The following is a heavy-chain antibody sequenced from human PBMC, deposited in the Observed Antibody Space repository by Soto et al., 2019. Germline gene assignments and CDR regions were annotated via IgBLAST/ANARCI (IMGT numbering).Heavy chain of an antibody. J-gene: IGHJ4*02. D-gene: IGHD3-22*01. V-gene: IGHV1-46*03. Sequence: GASVKVSCKASGYTFTSYYMHWVRQAPGQGLEWMGIINPSGGSTSYAQKFQGRVTMTRDTSTSTVYMELSSLRSEDTAVYYCAIAPTYYYDGSGYYPAYWAQGNLVTVSS. CDR3: AIAPTYYYDGSGYYPAY. CDR2: INPSGGST. CDR1: GYTFTSYY.